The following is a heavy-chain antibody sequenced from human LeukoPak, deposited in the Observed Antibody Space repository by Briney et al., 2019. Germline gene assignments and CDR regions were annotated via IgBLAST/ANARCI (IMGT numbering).Heavy chain of an antibody. D-gene: IGHD1-26*01. J-gene: IGHJ4*02. V-gene: IGHV4-59*08. CDR1: GGSISSYY. Sequence: PSETLSLTCTVSGGSISSYYWSWIRQPPGKGLEWIGYSYYSGSTSYSPSLKSRVTISVDTSKNQFSLKLSSVSAADTAIYYCARHPYSGGNYPFGSWSQGILVTVSS. CDR3: ARHPYSGGNYPFGS. CDR2: SYYSGST.